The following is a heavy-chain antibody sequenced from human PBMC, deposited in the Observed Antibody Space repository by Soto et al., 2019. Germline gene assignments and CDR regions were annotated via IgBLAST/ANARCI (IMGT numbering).Heavy chain of an antibody. V-gene: IGHV4-31*03. Sequence: QVQLQESGPGLVKPSQTLSLTCSVSGGSISSGGYYWRWIRQHPGKGLEWIGYIYYSGSTYYNPCLTSRVTMSVDTSKNQVSLKLSSVTAADTAVYYCARGDPQWLCFAFDYWGQGTLVTVSS. CDR1: GGSISSGGYY. CDR2: IYYSGST. J-gene: IGHJ4*01. CDR3: ARGDPQWLCFAFDY. D-gene: IGHD6-19*01.